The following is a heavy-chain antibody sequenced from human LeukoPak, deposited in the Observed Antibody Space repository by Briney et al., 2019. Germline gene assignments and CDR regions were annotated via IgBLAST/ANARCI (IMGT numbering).Heavy chain of an antibody. D-gene: IGHD1-26*01. CDR1: EFSVGSNY. CDR3: ARDYGSYFLPKYYYMDV. Sequence: QTGGSLRLSCAASEFSVGSNYMTWVRQAPGKGLEWVAFIRYDGSNKYYADSVKGRFTISRDNSKNTLYLQMNSLRAEDTAVYYCARDYGSYFLPKYYYMDVWGKGTTVTVSS. V-gene: IGHV3-30*02. J-gene: IGHJ6*03. CDR2: IRYDGSNK.